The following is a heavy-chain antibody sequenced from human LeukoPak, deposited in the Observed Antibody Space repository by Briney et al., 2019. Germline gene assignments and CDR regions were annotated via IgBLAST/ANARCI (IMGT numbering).Heavy chain of an antibody. Sequence: GGSLRLSCAASGFTFSSYEMNWVRQAPGKGLEWVSYISSSGSTIYYADSVKGRFTISRDNSKNSLYLQMNSLRAEDTAVYYCATYSSSTGNIDYWGQGTLVTVSS. CDR1: GFTFSSYE. CDR2: ISSSGSTI. V-gene: IGHV3-48*03. D-gene: IGHD6-6*01. J-gene: IGHJ4*02. CDR3: ATYSSSTGNIDY.